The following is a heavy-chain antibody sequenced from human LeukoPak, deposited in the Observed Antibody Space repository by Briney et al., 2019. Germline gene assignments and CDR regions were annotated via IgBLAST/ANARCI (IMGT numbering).Heavy chain of an antibody. CDR3: ARDGFSSGGDYYFDY. J-gene: IGHJ4*02. CDR2: IYTSGST. D-gene: IGHD2-21*02. V-gene: IGHV4-4*07. Sequence: PSETLSLTCTVSGGSISSYYWGWVRQPAGKGLEWVGRIYTSGSTNYNPSLKSRVTMSVDTSKSQFSLKLSSVTAAATAVYYCARDGFSSGGDYYFDYWGQGPLVTVSS. CDR1: GGSISSYY.